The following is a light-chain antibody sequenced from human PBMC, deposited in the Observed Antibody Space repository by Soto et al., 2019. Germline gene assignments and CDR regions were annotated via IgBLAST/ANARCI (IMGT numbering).Light chain of an antibody. CDR1: QSVDNF. J-gene: IGKJ5*01. V-gene: IGKV3-11*01. Sequence: DIVLTQSPATLSSSPGERVTLSCRASQSVDNFLAWYQQKPGQPPRLLIYDASNRASGIPARFSGSGSGTDFTLTISSLEPEDLAIYFCQQRKKWSPITFGQGTRLEI. CDR3: QQRKKWSPIT. CDR2: DAS.